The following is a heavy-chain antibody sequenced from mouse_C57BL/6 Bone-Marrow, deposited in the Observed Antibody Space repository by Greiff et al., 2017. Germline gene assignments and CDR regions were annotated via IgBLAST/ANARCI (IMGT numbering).Heavy chain of an antibody. V-gene: IGHV1-9*01. Sequence: VQRVESGAELMKPGASVKLSCKATGYTFTGYWMEWVKQRPGHGLEWIGEILPGSGSTNYNEKFKGKATFTADTSSNTAYMQLSSLPTEDSAIYYCAGGYSNYGRGAMDYWGQGTSVTVSS. J-gene: IGHJ4*01. CDR3: AGGYSNYGRGAMDY. D-gene: IGHD2-5*01. CDR2: ILPGSGST. CDR1: GYTFTGYW.